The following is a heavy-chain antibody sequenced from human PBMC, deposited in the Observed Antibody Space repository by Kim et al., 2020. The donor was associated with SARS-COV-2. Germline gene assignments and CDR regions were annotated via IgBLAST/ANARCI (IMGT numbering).Heavy chain of an antibody. CDR2: IYTSGST. Sequence: SETLSLTCTVSGGSISSYYWSWIRQPAGKGLEWIGRIYTSGSTNYNPSLKSRVTMSVDTSKNQFSLKLSSVTAADTAVYYCARETREYSSSPFFYYGIDVWGQGTTVTVSS. D-gene: IGHD6-6*01. CDR3: ARETREYSSSPFFYYGIDV. J-gene: IGHJ6*02. V-gene: IGHV4-4*07. CDR1: GGSISSYY.